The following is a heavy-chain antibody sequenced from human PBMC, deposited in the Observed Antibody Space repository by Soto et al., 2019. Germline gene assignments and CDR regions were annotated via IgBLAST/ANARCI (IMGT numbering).Heavy chain of an antibody. CDR2: ISYDGSEK. D-gene: IGHD3-16*02. CDR1: GFTFSSFG. Sequence: GGSLRLSCATSGFTFSSFGMHWVRQAEGKGLEWVTFISYDGSEKSYADSVKGRVTVSRDNSKNTQYLQMNSLRAEDTAVYFCAKALGALSPERFDNWGRGTLVTVSS. J-gene: IGHJ4*02. V-gene: IGHV3-30*18. CDR3: AKALGALSPERFDN.